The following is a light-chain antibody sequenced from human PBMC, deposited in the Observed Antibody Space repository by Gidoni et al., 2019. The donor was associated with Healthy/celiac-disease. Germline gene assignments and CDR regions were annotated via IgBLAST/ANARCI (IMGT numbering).Light chain of an antibody. CDR3: QQYNNWPPLT. J-gene: IGKJ4*01. V-gene: IGKV3-15*01. CDR1: QIVSSN. Sequence: EIVMTQSPATLSVSPGERATLSCRASQIVSSNLAWYQQKPGQSPRLIYDGASTRATGIPARCSSRGSGKEFTLTISSLQSEDFAVYYCQQYNNWPPLTFGGXTKVEIK. CDR2: GAS.